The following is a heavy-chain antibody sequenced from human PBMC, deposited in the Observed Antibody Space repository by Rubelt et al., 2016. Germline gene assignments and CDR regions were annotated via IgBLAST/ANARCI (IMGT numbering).Heavy chain of an antibody. CDR1: GFTFSSYG. CDR3: VSPETSSSWYGVMVK. Sequence: GGGVVQPGRSLRLSCAASGFTFSSYGMHWVRQAPGKGLEWVAVIWYDGSNKYYADSVKGRFTISRDNSKNTLYLQMNSLRAEDTAVYYCVSPETSSSWYGVMVKWGQGTLVTVSS. D-gene: IGHD6-13*01. J-gene: IGHJ4*02. CDR2: IWYDGSNK. V-gene: IGHV3-33*01.